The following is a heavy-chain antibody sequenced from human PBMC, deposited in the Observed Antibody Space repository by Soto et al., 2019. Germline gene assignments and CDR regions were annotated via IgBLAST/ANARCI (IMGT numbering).Heavy chain of an antibody. Sequence: QVQLQQWGAGLLKPSETLSLTCAVYGGSFSGYYWSWIRQPPGKGLEWIGEINHSGSTNYNPSLKSRVTISVDTSKNHFSLKRSSVTAADTAVYYCAGGGSVLLWFGERATFDYWGQGTLVTVSS. V-gene: IGHV4-34*01. D-gene: IGHD3-10*01. CDR2: INHSGST. CDR1: GGSFSGYY. J-gene: IGHJ4*02. CDR3: AGGGSVLLWFGERATFDY.